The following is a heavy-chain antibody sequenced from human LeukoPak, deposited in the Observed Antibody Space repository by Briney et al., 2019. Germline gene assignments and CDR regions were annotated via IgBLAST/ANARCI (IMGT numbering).Heavy chain of an antibody. J-gene: IGHJ3*02. V-gene: IGHV3-23*01. CDR2: ISYSGANS. CDR1: GFTIIGSA. CDR3: ARDSYDSSGSSDAFDI. Sequence: GGSLRLSCAASGFTIIGSAMSWVRQAPGEGLEWVSLISYSGANSYYTDSVRGRFTISRDNSKDTLFLQMNSLRAEDTAVYYCARDSYDSSGSSDAFDIWGQGTMVTVSS. D-gene: IGHD3-22*01.